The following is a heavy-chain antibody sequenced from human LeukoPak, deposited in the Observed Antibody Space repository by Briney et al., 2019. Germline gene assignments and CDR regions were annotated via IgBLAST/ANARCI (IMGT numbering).Heavy chain of an antibody. CDR3: AKDCTVGGHSLGYFDH. CDR2: ISYNGNNK. V-gene: IGHV3-30-3*01. Sequence: PGGSLRLSCTASGFNLSHYSILCLRQAPGKGLEWVAVISYNGNNKYYADSVKGRFTISRDSSRNTLYLQMNSLRAALTTSYYYAKDCTVGGHSLGYFDHWGPGTLVTVAS. CDR1: GFNLSHYS. J-gene: IGHJ4*02. D-gene: IGHD4-23*01.